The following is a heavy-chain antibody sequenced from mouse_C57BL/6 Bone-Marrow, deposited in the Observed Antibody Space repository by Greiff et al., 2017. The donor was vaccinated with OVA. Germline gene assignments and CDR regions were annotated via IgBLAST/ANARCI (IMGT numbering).Heavy chain of an antibody. CDR3: ARGANYYGSAWFAY. V-gene: IGHV1-69*01. J-gene: IGHJ3*01. CDR2: IDPSDSYT. Sequence: VQLQQPGAELVMPGASVKLSCKASGYTFTSYWMHWVKQRPGQGLEWIGEIDPSDSYTNYNQKFKGKSTLTVDKSSSTAYMQLSSLTSEDSAVYYCARGANYYGSAWFAYWGQGTLVTVSA. D-gene: IGHD1-1*01. CDR1: GYTFTSYW.